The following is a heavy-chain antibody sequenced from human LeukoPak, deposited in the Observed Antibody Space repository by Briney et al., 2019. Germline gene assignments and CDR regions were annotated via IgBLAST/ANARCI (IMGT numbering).Heavy chain of an antibody. CDR3: AAPWGDGYNLWEYFQH. V-gene: IGHV1-24*01. Sequence: ASVKVSCKVSGYTLTELSMHWVRQAPGKGLEWMGGFDPEDGETIYAQKFQGRVTITADKSTSTAYMELSSLRSEDTAVYYCAAPWGDGYNLWEYFQHWGQGTLVTVSS. J-gene: IGHJ1*01. CDR2: FDPEDGET. CDR1: GYTLTELS. D-gene: IGHD5-24*01.